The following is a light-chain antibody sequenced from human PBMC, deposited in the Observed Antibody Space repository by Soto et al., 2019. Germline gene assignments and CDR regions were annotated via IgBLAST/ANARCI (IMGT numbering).Light chain of an antibody. CDR3: CSYAGSSTV. CDR1: SSDVGSYNL. Sequence: ALTQPASVSGSPGQSITISCTGTSSDVGSYNLVSWYQQHPGKAPKLMIYEGSKRPSGVSNRFSGSKSGNTASLTISGLQAEDESDYYCCSYAGSSTVFGGGTKVTVL. V-gene: IGLV2-23*01. CDR2: EGS. J-gene: IGLJ2*01.